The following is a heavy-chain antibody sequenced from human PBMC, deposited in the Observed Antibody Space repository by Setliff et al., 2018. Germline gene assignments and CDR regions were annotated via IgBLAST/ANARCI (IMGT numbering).Heavy chain of an antibody. Sequence: PSETLSLTCFVSGVSVSRHYWSWIRQPPGKTLEWIGYIYTGGSTTYNPSLKSRVTLSRDTSSNQFSLKLFSVTAADTAVYYCAHSTTFDLHHDYWGQGALVTVSS. CDR2: IYTGGST. CDR1: GVSVSRHY. J-gene: IGHJ4*02. V-gene: IGHV4-4*08. CDR3: AHSTTFDLHHDY. D-gene: IGHD3-9*01.